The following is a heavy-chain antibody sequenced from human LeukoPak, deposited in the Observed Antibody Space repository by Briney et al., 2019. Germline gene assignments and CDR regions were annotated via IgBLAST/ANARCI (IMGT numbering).Heavy chain of an antibody. J-gene: IGHJ5*02. CDR1: GFTFSDYY. CDR2: ISSSGSTI. D-gene: IGHD2-15*01. V-gene: IGHV3-11*04. Sequence: GGSLRLSCAASGFTFSDYYMSWIRQAPGKGLERGSSISSSGSTIYYAASVKGRFTISRDNAKNSLYLQMNSLRAEDTAVYYCAKRVVAAASWFDPWGQGTLVTVSS. CDR3: AKRVVAAASWFDP.